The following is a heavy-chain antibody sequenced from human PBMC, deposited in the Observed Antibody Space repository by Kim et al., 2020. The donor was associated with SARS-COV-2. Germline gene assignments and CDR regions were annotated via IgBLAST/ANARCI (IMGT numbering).Heavy chain of an antibody. D-gene: IGHD6-13*01. Sequence: TPYADSVKGRFTVSRDNSKNTLYLQMSSLRAEDTAIYYCANPRQPDYWGQGTLVTVSS. CDR3: ANPRQPDY. V-gene: IGHV3-23*01. J-gene: IGHJ4*02. CDR2: T.